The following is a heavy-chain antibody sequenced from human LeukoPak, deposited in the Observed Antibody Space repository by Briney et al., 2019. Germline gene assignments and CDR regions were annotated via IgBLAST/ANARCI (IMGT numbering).Heavy chain of an antibody. J-gene: IGHJ6*03. D-gene: IGHD1-26*01. CDR1: GFTFSSYS. CDR3: ARKDAKWERYYYYYYMDV. CDR2: ISSSSSYI. Sequence: GGSLRLSCAASGFTFSSYSMNWVRQAPGKWLEWVSSISSSSSYIYYADSVKGRFTMSRDNAKNSLYLQMNSLRAEDTAVYYCARKDAKWERYYYYYYMDVWGKGTTVTVSS. V-gene: IGHV3-21*01.